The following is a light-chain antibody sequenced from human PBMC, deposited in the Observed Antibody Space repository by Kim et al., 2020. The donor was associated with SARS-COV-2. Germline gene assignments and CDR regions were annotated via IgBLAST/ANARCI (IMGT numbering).Light chain of an antibody. J-gene: IGKJ1*01. Sequence: DIQMTQSPSSVSASVGDSVSITCRASQDIGLWLAWYQQKPGKAPKLLFLEASRVKSGVPSTFSGSGSGTDFTLTISSLQPDDFATYYCLQTHTFPWAFGQGTKVDIK. V-gene: IGKV1-12*01. CDR3: LQTHTFPWA. CDR2: EAS. CDR1: QDIGLW.